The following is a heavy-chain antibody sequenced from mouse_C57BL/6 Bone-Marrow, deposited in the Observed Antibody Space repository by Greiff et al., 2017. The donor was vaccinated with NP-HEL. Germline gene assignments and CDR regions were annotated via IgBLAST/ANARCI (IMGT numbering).Heavy chain of an antibody. Sequence: EVKLMESGPVLVKPGASVKMSCKASGYTFTDYYMNWVKQSHGKSLEWIGVINPYNGGTSYNQKFKGKATLTVDKSSSTAYMELNSLTSEDSAVYYCASRYYGSRGYWGQGTTLTVSS. CDR1: GYTFTDYY. J-gene: IGHJ2*01. D-gene: IGHD1-1*01. CDR2: INPYNGGT. CDR3: ASRYYGSRGY. V-gene: IGHV1-19*01.